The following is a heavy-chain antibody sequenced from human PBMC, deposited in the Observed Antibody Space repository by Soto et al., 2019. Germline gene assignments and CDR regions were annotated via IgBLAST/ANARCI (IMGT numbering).Heavy chain of an antibody. D-gene: IGHD6-13*01. V-gene: IGHV5-10-1*01. CDR1: GYSFTSYW. J-gene: IGHJ6*02. Sequence: GESLKISCKGSGYSFTSYWISWVRQMPGKGLEWMGRIDPSDSYTNYSPSFQGHVTISADKSISTAYLQWSSLKASDTAMYYCARYSSSWYGNRGYYYYGMDVWGQGTTVTV. CDR2: IDPSDSYT. CDR3: ARYSSSWYGNRGYYYYGMDV.